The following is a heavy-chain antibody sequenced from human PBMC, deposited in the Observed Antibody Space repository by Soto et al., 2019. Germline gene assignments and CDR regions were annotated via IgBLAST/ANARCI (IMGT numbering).Heavy chain of an antibody. CDR3: ASDVYSSSWNYYYGMDV. CDR1: GGTFSSYA. J-gene: IGHJ6*02. Sequence: SVKVSCKASGGTFSSYAISWVRQAPGQGLEWMGGIIPIFGTANYAQKFQGRVTITADESTSTAYMELSSLRSEDTAVYYCASDVYSSSWNYYYGMDVWGQGTTVTVSS. V-gene: IGHV1-69*13. CDR2: IIPIFGTA. D-gene: IGHD6-13*01.